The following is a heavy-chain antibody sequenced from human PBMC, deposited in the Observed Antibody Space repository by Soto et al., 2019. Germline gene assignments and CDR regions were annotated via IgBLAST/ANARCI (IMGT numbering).Heavy chain of an antibody. J-gene: IGHJ4*02. D-gene: IGHD1-1*01. CDR2: ISSCGISI. V-gene: IGHV3-11*01. CDR1: GFTFSDYY. CDR3: ARGTSTGTMSY. Sequence: GGSLRLSCAASGFTFSDYYMSWIRQAPGKGLELVSYISSCGISIYYADSVKGRFTIFRDNAKNSLYLQMNSLRAEDTAVYYCARGTSTGTMSYWGQGTLVTVSS.